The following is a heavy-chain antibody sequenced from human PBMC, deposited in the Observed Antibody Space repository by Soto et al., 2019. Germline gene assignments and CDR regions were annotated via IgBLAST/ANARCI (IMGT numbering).Heavy chain of an antibody. V-gene: IGHV1-46*01. J-gene: IGHJ4*02. CDR1: GYSXTNYY. CDR2: INPSGGST. CDR3: ARRYFDSYYLDY. Sequence: VSCKASGYSXTNYYMPWVRQAPGQGLEWMGIINPSGGSTSYAQKFQGRVTMTRDTSTSTVYMELGGLRSGDTAAYFCARRYFDSYYLDYWGQGTLVTVSS. D-gene: IGHD3-9*01.